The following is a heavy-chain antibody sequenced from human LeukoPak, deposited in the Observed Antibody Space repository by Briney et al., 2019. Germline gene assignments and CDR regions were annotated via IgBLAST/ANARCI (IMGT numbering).Heavy chain of an antibody. V-gene: IGHV4-31*03. CDR3: ARSYSSSDHYYYYGMDV. CDR2: IYYSGST. J-gene: IGHJ6*02. Sequence: SQTLSLTCTVSGGSISSGGYYWSWIRQHPGKGLEWIGYIYYSGSTYYNPSLKSRVTIPVDTSKNQFSLKLSSVTAADTAVYYCARSYSSSDHYYYYGMDVWGQGTTVTVSS. D-gene: IGHD6-13*01. CDR1: GGSISSGGYY.